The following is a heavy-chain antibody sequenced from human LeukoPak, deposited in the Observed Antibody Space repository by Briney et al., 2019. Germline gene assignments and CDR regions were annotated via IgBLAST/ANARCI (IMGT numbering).Heavy chain of an antibody. Sequence: GGSLRLSCAASGFTFSSYGMHWVRQAPGKGLEWVAFIRYDGSNKYYADSVKGRFTISRDNSKNTLYLQMNSLRAEDTAVYYCARDQYYYDSSGYPPGYWGQGTLVTVSS. V-gene: IGHV3-30*02. D-gene: IGHD3-22*01. CDR2: IRYDGSNK. CDR1: GFTFSSYG. J-gene: IGHJ4*02. CDR3: ARDQYYYDSSGYPPGY.